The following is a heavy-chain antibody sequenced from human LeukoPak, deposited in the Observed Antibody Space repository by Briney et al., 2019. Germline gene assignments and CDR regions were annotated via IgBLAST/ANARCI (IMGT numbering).Heavy chain of an antibody. CDR1: GFTFSSYS. V-gene: IGHV3-21*01. J-gene: IGHJ6*02. CDR2: ISSSSSYI. D-gene: IGHD2-2*01. CDR3: ARDLPSYCSSTSCENVYYYYGMDV. Sequence: GGSLRLSCAASGFTFSSYSMNWVRQAPGKGLEWVSSISSSSSYIYYADSVKGRFTISRDSAKNSLYLQMNSLRAEDTAVYYCARDLPSYCSSTSCENVYYYYGMDVWGQGTTVTVSS.